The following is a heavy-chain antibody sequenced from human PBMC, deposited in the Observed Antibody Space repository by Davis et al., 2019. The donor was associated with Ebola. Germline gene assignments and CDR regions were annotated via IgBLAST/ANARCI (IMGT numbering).Heavy chain of an antibody. Sequence: PGGSLRLSCAASGFTFSSYWMHWVRQAPGKGLVWVSRINSDGSSTSYADSVKGRFTISRDNAKNTLYLQMNSLRAEDTAVYYCARVPGTFRGYSYVNFFDYWGQGTLVTVSS. CDR3: ARVPGTFRGYSYVNFFDY. V-gene: IGHV3-74*01. CDR1: GFTFSSYW. J-gene: IGHJ4*02. D-gene: IGHD5-18*01. CDR2: INSDGSST.